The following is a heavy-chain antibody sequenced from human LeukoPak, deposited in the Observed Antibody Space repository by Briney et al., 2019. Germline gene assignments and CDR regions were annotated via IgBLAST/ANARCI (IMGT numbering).Heavy chain of an antibody. D-gene: IGHD3-10*01. V-gene: IGHV3-23*01. CDR1: GFTFSSYA. Sequence: GGSLRLSCAASGFTFSSYAMSWVRQAPGKGLEWVSAISGSGGSTYYADSVKGRFTISRDNSKNTLYLQRNSLRAEDTAVYYCAKGITMVRGVIPFDYWGQGTLVTVSS. CDR3: AKGITMVRGVIPFDY. CDR2: ISGSGGST. J-gene: IGHJ4*02.